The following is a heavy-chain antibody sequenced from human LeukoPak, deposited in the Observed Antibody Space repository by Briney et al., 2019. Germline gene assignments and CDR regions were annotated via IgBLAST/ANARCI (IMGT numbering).Heavy chain of an antibody. CDR3: ARDSSEFRSLIPH. Sequence: SVTVSCKASGGIFSNYAISWVRQAPGQGLEWMGGIIPIFGTANYAEKFRGRVTITADETTSTAYMELSRLKSEDTAVYYCARDSSEFRSLIPHWGQGTLVTVSS. V-gene: IGHV1-69*13. CDR1: GGIFSNYA. D-gene: IGHD2-21*01. CDR2: IIPIFGTA. J-gene: IGHJ1*01.